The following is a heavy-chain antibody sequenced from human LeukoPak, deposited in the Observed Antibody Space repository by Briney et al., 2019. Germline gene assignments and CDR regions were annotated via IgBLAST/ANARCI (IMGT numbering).Heavy chain of an antibody. CDR2: IYHSGST. J-gene: IGHJ3*02. Sequence: TSGTLSLTCAVSGGSISSSNWWSWVRQPPGKGLEWIGEIYHSGSTNYNPSLRSRVTISVDTSKKQLSLKLSSVTAADTAVYYCATSTTGTTYAFDIWGQGTMVTVSS. CDR1: GGSISSSNW. V-gene: IGHV4-4*02. D-gene: IGHD1-1*01. CDR3: ATSTTGTTYAFDI.